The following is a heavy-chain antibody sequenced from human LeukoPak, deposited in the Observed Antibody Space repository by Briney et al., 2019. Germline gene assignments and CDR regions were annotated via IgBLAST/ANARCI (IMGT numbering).Heavy chain of an antibody. CDR2: ISYDGSNK. Sequence: PGRSLRLSCAASGFTFSSYAMHWVRQAPGKGLEWVAVISYDGSNKYYADSVKGRFTISRDNSKNTLYLQMNSLRAEDTAEYYCARDFVTDYWGQGTLVTVSS. D-gene: IGHD2/OR15-2a*01. J-gene: IGHJ4*02. V-gene: IGHV3-30*04. CDR1: GFTFSSYA. CDR3: ARDFVTDY.